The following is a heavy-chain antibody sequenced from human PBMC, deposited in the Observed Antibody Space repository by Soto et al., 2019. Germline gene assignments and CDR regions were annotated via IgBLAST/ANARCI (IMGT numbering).Heavy chain of an antibody. D-gene: IGHD2-8*02. J-gene: IGHJ5*02. Sequence: ASVKVSCKSSGYTITLHTIHLFRHSPGQRLEWMGWISPGNGNTRSSEKFQGRVTFTRDTSASTVYMELSSLNSEDTALYYCARERGCTDTIGHSFEPWGQGTLVTVSS. V-gene: IGHV1-3*01. CDR3: ARERGCTDTIGHSFEP. CDR2: ISPGNGNT. CDR1: GYTITLHT.